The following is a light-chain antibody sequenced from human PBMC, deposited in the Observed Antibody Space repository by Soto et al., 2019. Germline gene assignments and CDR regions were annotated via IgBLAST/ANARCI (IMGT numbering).Light chain of an antibody. CDR2: GTS. V-gene: IGKV3-20*01. CDR3: QQYVSWT. CDR1: ETISRNY. Sequence: EIVLTQSPGTLSVSPGERATLSCRASETISRNYLAWYQQKPGQAPSLLIYGTSNRATGIPDRFSGSGSGTDFTLTISRLEPEDSAIYYCQQYVSWTFGQGTKVEIK. J-gene: IGKJ1*01.